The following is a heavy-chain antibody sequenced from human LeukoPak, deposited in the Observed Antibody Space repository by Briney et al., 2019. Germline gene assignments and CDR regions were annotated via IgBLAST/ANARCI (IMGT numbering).Heavy chain of an antibody. D-gene: IGHD6-13*01. CDR2: INASNGNT. J-gene: IGHJ4*02. Sequence: ASVKVSCKASGYTFTSYAMHWVRQAPGQRLEWMGWINASNGNTKYSQKFQGRVTITRDTSASTAYMELSSLRSEDTAVYYCARDRIAAADFDYWGQGTLVTVSS. CDR1: GYTFTSYA. CDR3: ARDRIAAADFDY. V-gene: IGHV1-3*01.